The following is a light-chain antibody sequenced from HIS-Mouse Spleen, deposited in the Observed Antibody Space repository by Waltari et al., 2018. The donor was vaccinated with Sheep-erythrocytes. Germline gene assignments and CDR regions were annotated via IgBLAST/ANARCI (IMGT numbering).Light chain of an antibody. CDR1: KLGDKY. Sequence: SYELTQPPSVSVSPAQTASITCSGAKLGDKYACWYQQKPGQSHVLVIYQDSKRPSGIPERFSGSNSGNTATLTISGTQAMDEADYYCQAWDSSTAWVFGGGTKLTVL. J-gene: IGLJ3*02. CDR3: QAWDSSTAWV. V-gene: IGLV3-1*01. CDR2: QDS.